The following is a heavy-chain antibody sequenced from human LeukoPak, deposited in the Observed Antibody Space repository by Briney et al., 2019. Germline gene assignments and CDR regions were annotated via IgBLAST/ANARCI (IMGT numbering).Heavy chain of an antibody. Sequence: PGGSLRLSCAASGFTFSSYSMNWVRQAPGKGLEWGSCISSTSSTIYYADSVKGRFTISKDNAKNSLYLQMNSLRAEDTAVYSCARDFVVAPHLNWFDPWGQGTLVTVSS. CDR2: ISSTSSTI. V-gene: IGHV3-48*04. CDR1: GFTFSSYS. CDR3: ARDFVVAPHLNWFDP. D-gene: IGHD2-2*01. J-gene: IGHJ5*02.